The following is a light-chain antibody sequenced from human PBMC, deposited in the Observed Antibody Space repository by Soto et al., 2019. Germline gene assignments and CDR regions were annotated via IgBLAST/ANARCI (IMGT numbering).Light chain of an antibody. V-gene: IGKV1-5*03. CDR3: QQYISYPT. CDR1: QGISSW. CDR2: KAS. Sequence: DIQMTQSPSTLSASVGDRVIITCRASQGISSWLAWYQQKPGKAPKLLSYKASRLESGVSSRFSGSVSGTEFTVPLSCLQPDASVIYYCQQYISYPTFGRGPKVEIK. J-gene: IGKJ1*01.